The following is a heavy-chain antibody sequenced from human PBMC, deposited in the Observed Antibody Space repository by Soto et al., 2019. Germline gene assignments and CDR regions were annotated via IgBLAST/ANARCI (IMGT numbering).Heavy chain of an antibody. V-gene: IGHV4-34*01. Sequence: QVQLQQWGAGLLKPSETLSLTCAVYGGSFSGYYWSWIRQPPGKGLEWIGEINHSGSTNYNPSLKSRVNISVGTSNDHFSLKLSSVTATVTAVYYCASAAPRYCSGGRCFSVRDYWGQGTLVTVSS. CDR1: GGSFSGYY. CDR2: INHSGST. D-gene: IGHD2-15*01. J-gene: IGHJ4*02. CDR3: ASAAPRYCSGGRCFSVRDY.